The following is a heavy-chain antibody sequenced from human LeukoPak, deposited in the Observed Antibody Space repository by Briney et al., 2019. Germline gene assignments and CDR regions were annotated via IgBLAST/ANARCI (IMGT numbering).Heavy chain of an antibody. J-gene: IGHJ4*02. D-gene: IGHD2-2*02. V-gene: IGHV2-70*11. CDR2: IDWDDDK. CDR1: GFSLSTSGMC. Sequence: SGPAPVKPTQTLTLTCTFSGFSLSTSGMCVSWIRQPPGKALEWLARIDWDDDKYYTTSLKTRLTISKDASKNQVVLTMTNMDPVDTATYYCARGSNRGTSCYNAVDYWGQGTLVTVSS. CDR3: ARGSNRGTSCYNAVDY.